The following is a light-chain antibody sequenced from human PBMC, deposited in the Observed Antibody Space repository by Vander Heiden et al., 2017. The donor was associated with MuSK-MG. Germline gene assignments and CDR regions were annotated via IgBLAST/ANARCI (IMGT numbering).Light chain of an antibody. V-gene: IGKV3-20*01. CDR3: QQYGTSPRT. CDR2: GAS. CDR1: QSVRVNY. J-gene: IGKJ1*01. Sequence: EIVLTQSPCTLYLSPGERATLSCRASQSVRVNYLAWYQQKPGQAPRLLIWGASNRASGTQDRFTGSGSGTDFTLTISRLEPEDFAVYYCQQYGTSPRTFGQGTRVDI.